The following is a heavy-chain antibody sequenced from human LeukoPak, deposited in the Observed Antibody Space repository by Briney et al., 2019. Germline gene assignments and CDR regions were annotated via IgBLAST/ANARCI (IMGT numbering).Heavy chain of an antibody. CDR1: GGSISSYY. V-gene: IGHV4-59*01. Sequence: SETLSLTCTVSGGSISSYYWSWIRQPPGKGLEWIGYRYYSGRTSYNPSLWSRVTISVDTSKNQFSLKLTSVTAADTAVYYCARYCSGGSCYSSAFDIWGQGTMVTVSS. CDR3: ARYCSGGSCYSSAFDI. D-gene: IGHD2-15*01. CDR2: RYYSGRT. J-gene: IGHJ3*02.